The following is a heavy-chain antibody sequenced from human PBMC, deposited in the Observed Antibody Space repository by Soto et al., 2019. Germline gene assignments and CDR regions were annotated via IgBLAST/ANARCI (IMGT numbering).Heavy chain of an antibody. CDR3: ASTVLRYFDWLPFDY. CDR2: IYYSGST. Sequence: QVQLQESGPGLVKPSETLSLTCTVSGGSISSYYWSWIRQPPGKGLEWIGYIYYSGSTNYNPSLKSRVTISVDTSKNPFSLKLSSVTAADTAVYYCASTVLRYFDWLPFDYWGQGTLVTVSS. CDR1: GGSISSYY. V-gene: IGHV4-59*01. J-gene: IGHJ4*02. D-gene: IGHD3-9*01.